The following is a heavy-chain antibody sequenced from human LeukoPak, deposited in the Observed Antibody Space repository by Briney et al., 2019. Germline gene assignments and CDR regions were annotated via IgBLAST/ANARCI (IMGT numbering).Heavy chain of an antibody. V-gene: IGHV1-2*06. D-gene: IGHD2-21*02. CDR3: VREYCGGDCYPWN. CDR1: GYTFTVFY. J-gene: IGHJ4*02. CDR2: INPNSGGT. Sequence: ASVKVSCKASGYTFTVFYIHWVRQAPGQGLECVGRINPNSGGTNYAQKFQGRVTMTRDTSISTAYMELSRLTSDDTAVYYCVREYCGGDCYPWNWGQGTLVTVSS.